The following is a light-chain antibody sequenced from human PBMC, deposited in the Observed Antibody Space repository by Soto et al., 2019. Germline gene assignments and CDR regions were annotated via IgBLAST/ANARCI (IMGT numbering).Light chain of an antibody. CDR2: GTS. J-gene: IGKJ1*01. Sequence: EIVLTQSPGTLSLSPGERATLFCRASQSVSSSYLAWYQQKPGQAPRLLIYGTSSRATAIPDRFSGSGSGTDFTLTISRLEPEDFAVYYCQQYGSSSWTFGQGTK. V-gene: IGKV3-20*01. CDR3: QQYGSSSWT. CDR1: QSVSSSY.